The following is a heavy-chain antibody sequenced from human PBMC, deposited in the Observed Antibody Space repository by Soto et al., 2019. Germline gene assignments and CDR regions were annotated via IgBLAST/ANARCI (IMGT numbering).Heavy chain of an antibody. CDR2: ISHSGSR. Sequence: QVQLQQWGAGLLKASETLSLTCVVSGGSFSGYFWTWIRQSPGRGLEWIGEISHSGSRNYNPAFRSRVITSVDSSKNHVSLKLSSVTAADSATYFCARGLAYDRPITVAEPFDSWGQGTLVTVSS. D-gene: IGHD6-19*01. CDR3: ARGLAYDRPITVAEPFDS. V-gene: IGHV4-34*02. CDR1: GGSFSGYF. J-gene: IGHJ4*02.